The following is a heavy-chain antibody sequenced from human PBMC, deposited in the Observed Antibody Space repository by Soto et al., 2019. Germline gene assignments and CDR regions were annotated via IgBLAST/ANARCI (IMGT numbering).Heavy chain of an antibody. CDR3: ATVSVASYYYGMDV. CDR2: ISYDGSNK. J-gene: IGHJ6*02. D-gene: IGHD6-19*01. V-gene: IGHV3-30*03. CDR1: GFTFSSYG. Sequence: GGSLRLSYAASGFTFSSYGMHWVRQAPGKGLEWVAVISYDGSNKYYADSVKGRFTISRDNSKNTLYLQMNSLRAEDTAVYYCATVSVASYYYGMDVWGQGTTVTVSS.